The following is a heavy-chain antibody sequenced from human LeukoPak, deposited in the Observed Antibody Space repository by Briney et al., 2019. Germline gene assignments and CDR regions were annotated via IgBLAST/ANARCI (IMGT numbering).Heavy chain of an antibody. D-gene: IGHD6-19*01. Sequence: PGGSLRLSCVASGFAFNTYAMSWVRQAPGKGLEWVSSIRSSSTDIYYAGSVKGRFTISRDNSKSTLYLQMNSLSAEDTAIYYCARNINEFVTPWLGFDYWGQGTLVTVSS. CDR1: GFAFNTYA. J-gene: IGHJ4*02. CDR2: IRSSSTDI. V-gene: IGHV3-21*04. CDR3: ARNINEFVTPWLGFDY.